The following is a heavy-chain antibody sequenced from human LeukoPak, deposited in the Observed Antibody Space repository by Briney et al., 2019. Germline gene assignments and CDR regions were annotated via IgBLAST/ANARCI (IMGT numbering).Heavy chain of an antibody. CDR3: AATGPVDFWSGYAKSLDAFDI. J-gene: IGHJ3*02. Sequence: SVKVSCKASGFTFTSSAVQWVRQARGQRLEWIGWIVVGSGNTNYAQKFQERVTITRDMSTSTAYMELSSLRSEDTAVYYCAATGPVDFWSGYAKSLDAFDIWGQGTMVTVSS. V-gene: IGHV1-58*01. D-gene: IGHD3-3*01. CDR1: GFTFTSSA. CDR2: IVVGSGNT.